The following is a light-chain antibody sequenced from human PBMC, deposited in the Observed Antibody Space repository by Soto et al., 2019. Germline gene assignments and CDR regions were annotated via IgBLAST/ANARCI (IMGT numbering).Light chain of an antibody. V-gene: IGLV2-14*03. CDR1: STDIGRYNY. CDR2: DVT. CDR3: CSYTSSSTLGV. Sequence: QSALTQPASVSGSPGQSITISCTGTSTDIGRYNYVSWYQQHPGKAPKLIIYDVTTQPSGISNRFSGSKSGNTASLTISGLQAEDEADYYCCSYTSSSTLGVFGGGTKLTVL. J-gene: IGLJ3*02.